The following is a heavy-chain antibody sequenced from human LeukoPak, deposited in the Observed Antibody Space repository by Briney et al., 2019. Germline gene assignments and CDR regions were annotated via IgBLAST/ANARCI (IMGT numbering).Heavy chain of an antibody. D-gene: IGHD6-19*01. J-gene: IGHJ5*01. CDR2: FDPEEGET. V-gene: IGHV1-24*01. Sequence: ASVTVSFKVSVSTLSELAIYWVRQSPAKGLEWMGGFDPEEGETIYAQRFQGSVALTADTSTDTAYMEMSRLISDDSAVYYYSAVAVAENPFESWGQGTLVTVSS. CDR1: VSTLSELA. CDR3: SAVAVAENPFES.